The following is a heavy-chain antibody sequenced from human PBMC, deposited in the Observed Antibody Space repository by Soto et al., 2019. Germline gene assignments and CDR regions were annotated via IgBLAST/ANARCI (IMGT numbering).Heavy chain of an antibody. D-gene: IGHD3-16*01. V-gene: IGHV3-23*01. CDR2: ISGSGGST. J-gene: IGHJ3*02. Sequence: EVQLLESGGGLVQPGGSLRLSCAASGFTFSSYAMSWVRQAPGKGLEWVSAISGSGGSTYYADSVKGRFTISRDNSKNTLYLQMNSLRAEDTAVYHCAKDLLRGEGAFDIWGQGTMVTVSS. CDR1: GFTFSSYA. CDR3: AKDLLRGEGAFDI.